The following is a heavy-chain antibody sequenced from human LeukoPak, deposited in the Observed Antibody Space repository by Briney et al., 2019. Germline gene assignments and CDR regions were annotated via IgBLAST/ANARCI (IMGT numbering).Heavy chain of an antibody. CDR2: IDPSDSYT. J-gene: IGHJ4*02. Sequence: GESLRISWKGSGYSLTSYWISWVRQMPGHGLEWGGRIDPSDSYTNYSPSFQGHVTISADKSISTAYLQWSSLKASDTAMYYCARLEGLGEFPDYWGQGTLVTVSS. V-gene: IGHV5-10-1*01. CDR3: ARLEGLGEFPDY. D-gene: IGHD3-16*01. CDR1: GYSLTSYW.